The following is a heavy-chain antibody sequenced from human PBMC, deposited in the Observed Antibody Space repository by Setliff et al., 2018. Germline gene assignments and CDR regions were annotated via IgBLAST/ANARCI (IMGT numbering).Heavy chain of an antibody. CDR1: GGPSSSSSYY. J-gene: IGHJ4*02. D-gene: IGHD3-3*01. CDR2: IYYSGST. V-gene: IGHV4-39*07. Sequence: PSETLSLTCTVSGGPSSSSSYYWGWIRQPPGKGLEWIGSIYYSGSTYYNPSLKSRVTISVDTSKNQFSLKLSSVTAADTAVYYCARERMYYNFWSGYSDYWGQGTLVTVPQ. CDR3: ARERMYYNFWSGYSDY.